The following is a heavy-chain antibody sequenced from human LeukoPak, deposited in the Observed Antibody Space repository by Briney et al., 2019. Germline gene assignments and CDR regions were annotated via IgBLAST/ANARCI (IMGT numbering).Heavy chain of an antibody. V-gene: IGHV4-30-2*01. J-gene: IGHJ4*02. CDR2: IYHSGST. Sequence: PSQTLSLTRTVSGGSISSGGYYWSWIRQPPGKGLEWIGYIYHSGSTYYNPSLKSRVTISVDRSKNQFSLKLSSVTAADTAVYYCARDRGSYSYIDYWGQGTLVTVSS. CDR3: ARDRGSYSYIDY. D-gene: IGHD1-26*01. CDR1: GGSISSGGYY.